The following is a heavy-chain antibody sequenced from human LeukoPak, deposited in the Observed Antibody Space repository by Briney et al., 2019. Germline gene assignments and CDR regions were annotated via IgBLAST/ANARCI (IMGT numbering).Heavy chain of an antibody. Sequence: PGGSLRLSCGGSGFTFRDYSLIWVRQAPGKGLEWISSITSRSTFIYYADSVKGRFTISRDNPKNSVFLQMNSLRAEDTAVYYCARARRGPSHWGGLGVWGQGTTVTVSS. CDR1: GFTFRDYS. J-gene: IGHJ6*02. CDR2: ITSRSTFI. D-gene: IGHD7-27*01. CDR3: ARARRGPSHWGGLGV. V-gene: IGHV3-21*01.